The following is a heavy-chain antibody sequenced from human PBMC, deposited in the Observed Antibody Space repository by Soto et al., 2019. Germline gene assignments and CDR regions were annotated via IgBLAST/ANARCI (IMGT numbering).Heavy chain of an antibody. D-gene: IGHD6-13*01. CDR2: INHSGST. J-gene: IGHJ5*02. V-gene: IGHV4-34*01. Sequence: SETLSLTCAVYGGSFSGYYWSWIRQPPGKGLEWIGEINHSGSTNYNPSLKSRVTISVDTSKNQFSLKLSSVTAADTAVYYCARVPDIAAAGGNWFDPWGQGTLVTVSS. CDR3: ARVPDIAAAGGNWFDP. CDR1: GGSFSGYY.